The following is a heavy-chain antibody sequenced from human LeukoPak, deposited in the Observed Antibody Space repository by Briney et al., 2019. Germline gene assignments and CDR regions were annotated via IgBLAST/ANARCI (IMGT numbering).Heavy chain of an antibody. CDR3: AREFPTDTFDF. J-gene: IGHJ3*01. Sequence: GTSLSLSCVASGFPFNSYGMHWVRQAPGKGLEWLAGISYDGGSKYYADSVKGRFTISRDNSKKKLFLHMTSLRAEDTAVFYCAREFPTDTFDFWGQGTMITVSS. CDR1: GFPFNSYG. CDR2: ISYDGGSK. V-gene: IGHV3-30*03.